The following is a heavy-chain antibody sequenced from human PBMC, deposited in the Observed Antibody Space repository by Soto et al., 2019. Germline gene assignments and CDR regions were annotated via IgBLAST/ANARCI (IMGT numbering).Heavy chain of an antibody. CDR2: IYSTGTT. CDR3: ARGQTNIWYFDH. V-gene: IGHV4-59*02. Sequence: QVQLQESGPRLVKPSETLSLTCTVSGGSGSGYHWNWVRQPPGKRLEWIGHIYSTGTTNYNPSLKRRITISIDTSKNQFSLKMTSVTAADTAVYYCARGQTNIWYFDHGGQGTLVTVSS. J-gene: IGHJ4*02. CDR1: GGSGSGYH.